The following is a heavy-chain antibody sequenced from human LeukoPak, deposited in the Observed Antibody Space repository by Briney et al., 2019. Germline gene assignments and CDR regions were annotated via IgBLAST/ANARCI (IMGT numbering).Heavy chain of an antibody. CDR2: INEGGSRE. J-gene: IGHJ4*02. V-gene: IGHV3-7*01. CDR1: GFTFSMYW. CDR3: AREVFPGGLLYTAFDH. Sequence: GGSLRLSCEVSGFTFSMYWMTWVRQAPGKGLEWVANINEGGSREWYVDSLKGRFTISRDNPKNSLYLQMNGLRVEDTAVYYCAREVFPGGLLYTAFDHWGQGALVTVSS. D-gene: IGHD2/OR15-2a*01.